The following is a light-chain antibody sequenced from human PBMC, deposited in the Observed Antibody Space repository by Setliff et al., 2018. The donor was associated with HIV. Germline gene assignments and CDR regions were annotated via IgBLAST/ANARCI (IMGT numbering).Light chain of an antibody. CDR1: SSDVGGYNY. Sequence: QSALAQPASVSGSPGQSITISCTGTSSDVGGYNYVSWYQQHPGKAPKLMIYEVSNRPSGVSNRFSGSKSANTASLTVSGLQAEDEADYYCSSYGGSNNFVFGTGTKV. V-gene: IGLV2-14*01. J-gene: IGLJ1*01. CDR2: EVS. CDR3: SSYGGSNNFV.